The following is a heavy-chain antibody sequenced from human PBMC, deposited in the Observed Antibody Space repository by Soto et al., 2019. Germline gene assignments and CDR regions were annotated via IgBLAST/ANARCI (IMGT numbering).Heavy chain of an antibody. D-gene: IGHD3-3*01. V-gene: IGHV4-4*07. Sequence: SETLSLTCTVSGGSISSYYWSWIRQPAGKGLEWIGRIYTSGSTNYNPPLKSRVTMSVDTSKNQFSLKLSSVTAADTAVYYCAREIYDFWSGYYLDWGQGPLVTVSS. CDR2: IYTSGST. J-gene: IGHJ4*02. CDR1: GGSISSYY. CDR3: AREIYDFWSGYYLD.